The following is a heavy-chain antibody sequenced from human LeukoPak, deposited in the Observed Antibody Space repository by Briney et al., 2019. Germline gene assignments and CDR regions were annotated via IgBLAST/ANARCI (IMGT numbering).Heavy chain of an antibody. V-gene: IGHV3-15*01. CDR3: TTETSYSSGWIPFDY. Sequence: GGSLRLSCAASGFSVNDAWMTWVRQAPGKGLEWVGRIKSKTDGGTIGYAAPVKGRFTISRDDSKNTLYLQMNSLKTEDTAVYYCTTETSYSSGWIPFDYWGQGTLVTVSS. CDR1: GFSVNDAW. J-gene: IGHJ4*02. CDR2: IKSKTDGGTI. D-gene: IGHD6-19*01.